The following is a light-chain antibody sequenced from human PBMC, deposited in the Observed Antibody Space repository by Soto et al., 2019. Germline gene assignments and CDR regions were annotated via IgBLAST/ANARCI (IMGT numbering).Light chain of an antibody. CDR3: QQYNSYSQS. CDR1: QSISSR. CDR2: KAS. J-gene: IGKJ1*01. V-gene: IGKV1-5*03. Sequence: DIQMTQSPSTLSASVGDRVTITCRASQSISSRLAWYQQKPGKAPKLLIYKASSLESGVPSRFSGSGSGIEFTLTISSLQPDDFATYYCQQYNSYSQSFGQGTKVEIK.